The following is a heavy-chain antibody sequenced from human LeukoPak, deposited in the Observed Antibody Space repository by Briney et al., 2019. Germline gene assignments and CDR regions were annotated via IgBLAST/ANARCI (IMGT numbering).Heavy chain of an antibody. CDR2: ISSSSSYI. D-gene: IGHD5-18*01. CDR3: AKLNTAMVDSQTDY. V-gene: IGHV3-21*04. CDR1: GFTFSSYS. J-gene: IGHJ4*02. Sequence: GGSLRLSCAASGFTFSSYSMNWVRQAPGKGLEWVSSISSSSSYIYYADSVKGRSTISRDNSRNTLYLQMNSLRAEDTAVYYCAKLNTAMVDSQTDYWGQGTLVTVSS.